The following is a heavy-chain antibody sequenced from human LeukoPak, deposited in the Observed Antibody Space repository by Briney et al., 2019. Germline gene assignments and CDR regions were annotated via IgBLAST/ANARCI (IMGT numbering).Heavy chain of an antibody. D-gene: IGHD3-3*01. Sequence: GGSLRLSCAASGFTVSSNYMSWVRQAPGKGLEWVSVIYSGGSTYYADSVKGRFTISRDNSKNTLYLQMNSLRAEDTAVYYCARDFWYYDFQGAFDIWGQGTMVTVSS. CDR3: ARDFWYYDFQGAFDI. V-gene: IGHV3-53*01. CDR2: IYSGGST. J-gene: IGHJ3*02. CDR1: GFTVSSNY.